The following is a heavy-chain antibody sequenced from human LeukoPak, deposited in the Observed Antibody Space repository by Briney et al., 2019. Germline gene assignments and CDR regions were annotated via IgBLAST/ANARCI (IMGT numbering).Heavy chain of an antibody. Sequence: PSETLSLTCTVSGYSLSSGYYWGWIRQPPGKGRGWFGSIYHSGSTYYNPSLKSRVTISVDTAKNQFSLKLSSVTAADTAVYYCARAPLSYYYDSSGYYPDNYWYFDLWGRGTLVTVSS. J-gene: IGHJ2*01. CDR1: GYSLSSGYY. CDR3: ARAPLSYYYDSSGYYPDNYWYFDL. V-gene: IGHV4-38-2*02. CDR2: IYHSGST. D-gene: IGHD3-22*01.